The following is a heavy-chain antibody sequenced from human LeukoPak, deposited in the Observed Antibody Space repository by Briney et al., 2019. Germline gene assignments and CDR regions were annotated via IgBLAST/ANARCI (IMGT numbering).Heavy chain of an antibody. CDR3: ARVSRDCSSTSCQFHNAFDI. D-gene: IGHD2-2*01. CDR2: IDHIGST. CDR1: GGTMIGYN. J-gene: IGHJ3*02. V-gene: IGHV4-34*01. Sequence: PSETLSLTCAVYGGTMIGYNWSWLRQTPGKGLEYIGEIDHIGSTTYNPSLRSRVTISIDTSKNQFYLNVRSVTAADTAVYYCARVSRDCSSTSCQFHNAFDIWGQGTMVTVSS.